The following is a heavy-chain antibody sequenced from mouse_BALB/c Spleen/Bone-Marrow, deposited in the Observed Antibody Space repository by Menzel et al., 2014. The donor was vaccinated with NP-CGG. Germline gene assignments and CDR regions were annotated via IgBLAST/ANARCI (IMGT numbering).Heavy chain of an antibody. CDR1: GFNIKDTY. Sequence: EVHLVESGAELVKPGASVKLSCTASGFNIKDTYMHWVKQRPEQGLEWIGRIDPANGNTKYDPKFQGKATITADTSSNTAYLQLSSRTSEDTAVYCCARGWGAYWGQGTLVTVSA. D-gene: IGHD1-1*02. CDR3: ARGWGAY. V-gene: IGHV14-3*02. CDR2: IDPANGNT. J-gene: IGHJ3*01.